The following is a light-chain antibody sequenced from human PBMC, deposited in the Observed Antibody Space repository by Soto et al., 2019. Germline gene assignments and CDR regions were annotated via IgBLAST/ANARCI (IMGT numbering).Light chain of an antibody. CDR2: DVN. Sequence: QSALTQPASVSGSPGQSIXISCTGTSSDIGAYNFVSWYQQHPGKAPKLMLYDVNIRPSGVSNRFSGSKSGNTASLTISGLQAEDEADYYCTSWTTSXTMIFGGGTKLTVL. CDR1: SSDIGAYNF. J-gene: IGLJ2*01. V-gene: IGLV2-14*03. CDR3: TSWTTSXTMI.